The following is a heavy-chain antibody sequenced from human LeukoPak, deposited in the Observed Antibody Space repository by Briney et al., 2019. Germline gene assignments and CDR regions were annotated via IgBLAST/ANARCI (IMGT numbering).Heavy chain of an antibody. CDR3: ARGEGQLWSYHFDY. J-gene: IGHJ4*02. CDR2: INHSGST. V-gene: IGHV4-34*01. CDR1: GGSFSGYY. D-gene: IGHD5-18*01. Sequence: SETLSLTCAVYGGSFSGYYWSWIRQPPGKGLEWIGEINHSGSTNYNPSLKSRVTISVDTSKNQFSLKLSSVTAADTAVYYCARGEGQLWSYHFDYWGQGTLVTVSS.